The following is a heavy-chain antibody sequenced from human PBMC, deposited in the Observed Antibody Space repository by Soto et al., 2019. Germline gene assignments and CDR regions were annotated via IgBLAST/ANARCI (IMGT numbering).Heavy chain of an antibody. J-gene: IGHJ6*02. CDR2: ISGSSRTI. CDR3: AKGGSGNYLTYYYYYGMDV. CDR1: GFTFSTYG. V-gene: IGHV3-48*01. Sequence: EVQLVESGGGLVQPGGSLRVSCAASGFTFSTYGMNWVRQAPGKGLEWVSYISGSSRTIYYADSVKGRFTISRDNSKNTVYLEMNNLRAEDTAMYYCAKGGSGNYLTYYYYYGMDVWGQGTTVTVSS. D-gene: IGHD3-22*01.